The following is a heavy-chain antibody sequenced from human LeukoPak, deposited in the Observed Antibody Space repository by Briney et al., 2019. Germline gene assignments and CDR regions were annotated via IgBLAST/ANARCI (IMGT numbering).Heavy chain of an antibody. D-gene: IGHD4-17*01. V-gene: IGHV3-30*18. CDR2: ISYDGSNK. Sequence: PGGSLRLSCAASGFTFSSYGMHWVRQAPGKGLEWVAVISYDGSNKYYADSVKGRFTISRDNSKNTLYLQMNSLRAEDTAVYYCAKGHYGLQHWSQGTLVTVSS. CDR1: GFTFSSYG. J-gene: IGHJ1*01. CDR3: AKGHYGLQH.